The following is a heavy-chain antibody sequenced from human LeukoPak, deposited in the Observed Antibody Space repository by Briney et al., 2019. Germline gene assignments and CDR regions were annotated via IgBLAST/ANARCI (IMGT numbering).Heavy chain of an antibody. D-gene: IGHD6-13*01. CDR2: INPSGGST. Sequence: GASVKVSCKASGGTFSSYAISWVRQAPGQGLEWMGIINPSGGSTSYAQKFQGRVTMTRDTSTSTVYMELSSLRSEDTAVYYCARGGIAPADYWGQGTLVTVSS. J-gene: IGHJ4*02. CDR3: ARGGIAPADY. CDR1: GGTFSSYA. V-gene: IGHV1-46*01.